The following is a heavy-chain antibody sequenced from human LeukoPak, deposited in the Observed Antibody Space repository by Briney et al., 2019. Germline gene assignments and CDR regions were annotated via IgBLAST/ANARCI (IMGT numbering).Heavy chain of an antibody. CDR3: ATMIVATTESWFDP. CDR2: IYYSGST. D-gene: IGHD5-12*01. CDR1: GGSISSSSYY. V-gene: IGHV4-39*07. J-gene: IGHJ5*02. Sequence: SETLSLTCTVSGGSISSSSYYWGWIRQPPGKGLEWIGSIYYSGSTYYNPSLKSRVTISVDTSKNQFSLKLSSVTAADTAVYYCATMIVATTESWFDPWGQGTLVTVSS.